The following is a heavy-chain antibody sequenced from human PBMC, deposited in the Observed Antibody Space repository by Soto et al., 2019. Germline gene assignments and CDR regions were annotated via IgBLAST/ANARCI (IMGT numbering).Heavy chain of an antibody. CDR1: SGSISSSNW. D-gene: IGHD3-10*01. CDR3: ARAAGDLIMGDAFDI. Sequence: PSETLSLTCAVSSGSISSSNWWSWVRQPPGKGLEWIGEIYHSGSTNYNPSLKSRVTISVDKSKNQFSLKLSSVTAADTAVYYCARAAGDLIMGDAFDIWGQRTMVTVSS. V-gene: IGHV4-4*02. CDR2: IYHSGST. J-gene: IGHJ3*02.